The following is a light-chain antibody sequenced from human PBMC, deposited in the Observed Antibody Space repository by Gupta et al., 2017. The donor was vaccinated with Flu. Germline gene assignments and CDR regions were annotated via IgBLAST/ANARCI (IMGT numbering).Light chain of an antibody. Sequence: PATVSVSAGERATLACRASKGITSILAWYQQKPGKAPRLLIHGAPTMDTTIPARFSGSGSGTEFTLTIRSVQSEDFAVYFCQQYNDWPLTVGQGTQVEIK. CDR3: QQYNDWPLT. V-gene: IGKV3-15*01. CDR2: GAP. J-gene: IGKJ1*01. CDR1: KGITSI.